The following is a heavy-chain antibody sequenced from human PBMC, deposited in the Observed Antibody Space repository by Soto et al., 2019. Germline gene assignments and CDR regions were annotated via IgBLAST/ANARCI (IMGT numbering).Heavy chain of an antibody. J-gene: IGHJ6*02. Sequence: PGGSLRLSCAASGFTFSTYAMSWVRQVPGKGLEWVSAISASGGSTYYADSVKGRFTISRDYSKNTLYLQMSSLRAEDTAVYYCAKGAGDYYYYYGLDVWGQGTTVTVSS. CDR3: AKGAGDYYYYYGLDV. D-gene: IGHD4-17*01. CDR1: GFTFSTYA. CDR2: ISASGGST. V-gene: IGHV3-23*01.